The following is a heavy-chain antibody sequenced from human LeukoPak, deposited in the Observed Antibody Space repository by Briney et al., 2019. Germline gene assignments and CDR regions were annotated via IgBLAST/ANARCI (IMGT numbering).Heavy chain of an antibody. Sequence: SETLSLTCTVSSDSISTNYWSWIRQPPGQGLEWIGYTSYSGNANYNPSLKSRVTISIDTSNNQFSLRLNSVSAADTAVYYCARVGVAAGFDYWGQGTLVTVSS. CDR3: ARVGVAAGFDY. CDR2: TSYSGNA. J-gene: IGHJ4*02. CDR1: SDSISTNY. D-gene: IGHD6-13*01. V-gene: IGHV4-59*01.